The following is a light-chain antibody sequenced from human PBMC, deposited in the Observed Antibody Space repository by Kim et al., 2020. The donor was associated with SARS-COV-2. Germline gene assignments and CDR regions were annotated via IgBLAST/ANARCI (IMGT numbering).Light chain of an antibody. Sequence: GGAVNLTCASSTGAVTSGYYPNWFQQKPGQAPRALIYSTSNKRSWTPARFSGSLLGGKAALTLSGVQPEDEAEYYCLLYYGGAQRVFGGGTQLTVL. CDR2: STS. CDR1: TGAVTSGYY. J-gene: IGLJ3*02. V-gene: IGLV7-43*01. CDR3: LLYYGGAQRV.